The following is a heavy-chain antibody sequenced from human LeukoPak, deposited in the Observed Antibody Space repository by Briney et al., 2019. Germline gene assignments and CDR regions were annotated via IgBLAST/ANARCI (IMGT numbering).Heavy chain of an antibody. Sequence: ASMKVSCKASGYTFTSYGISWVRQAPGQGLEWMGWISAYNGYTNYAQKVQDRVTMTTDTSTSTAYMELRSLRTDDTAVYYCARDSVYLRSGGSWLGGWFDPWGQGTLVTVSS. J-gene: IGHJ5*02. CDR3: ARDSVYLRSGGSWLGGWFDP. CDR2: ISAYNGYT. V-gene: IGHV1-18*01. CDR1: GYTFTSYG. D-gene: IGHD2-15*01.